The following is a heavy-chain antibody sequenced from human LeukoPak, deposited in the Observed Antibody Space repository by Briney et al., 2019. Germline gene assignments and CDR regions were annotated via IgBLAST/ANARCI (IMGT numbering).Heavy chain of an antibody. J-gene: IGHJ4*02. CDR1: GGSISSYY. CDR3: ARDGAGDYYDSSGYYYED. CDR2: IYYSGST. V-gene: IGHV4-59*01. D-gene: IGHD3-22*01. Sequence: SETLSLTCTVSGGSISSYYWSWIRQPPGKGLEWIGYIYYSGSTNYNPSLKSRVTISVDTSKNQFPLKLSSVTAADTAVYYCARDGAGDYYDSSGYYYEDWGQGTLVTVSS.